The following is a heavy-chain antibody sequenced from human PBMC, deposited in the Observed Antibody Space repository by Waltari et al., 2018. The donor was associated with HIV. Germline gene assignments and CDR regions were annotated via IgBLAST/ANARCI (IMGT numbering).Heavy chain of an antibody. D-gene: IGHD1-26*01. CDR2: INPDSGDT. V-gene: IGHV1-2*06. CDR1: GATFSTHF. J-gene: IGHJ4*01. CDR3: ARGEDVSLTHLPPGFRLQF. Sequence: QTHLLQPTSDGRARAVFVTPSRRSSGATFSTHFFYCIRAAPGQGLEWLGRINPDSGDTTYSHTFQTRVTMTRDTSSASAYMELTRLTSADTATYFCARGEDVSLTHLPPGFRLQFWGQGSLVSVSS.